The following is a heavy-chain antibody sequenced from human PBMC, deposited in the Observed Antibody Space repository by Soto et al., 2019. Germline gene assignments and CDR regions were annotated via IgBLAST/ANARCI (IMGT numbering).Heavy chain of an antibody. CDR3: AKFVGRQIGYYYYGMDV. V-gene: IGHV3-30*18. Sequence: QVQLVESGGGVVQPGRSLRLSCAASGFTFSSYGMHWVRQAPGKGLEWGAVISYDGSNKYYADSVKGRFTISRDNSKNTLYLQMNSLRAEDTAVYYCAKFVGRQIGYYYYGMDVWGQGTTVTVSS. CDR1: GFTFSSYG. D-gene: IGHD2-15*01. J-gene: IGHJ6*02. CDR2: ISYDGSNK.